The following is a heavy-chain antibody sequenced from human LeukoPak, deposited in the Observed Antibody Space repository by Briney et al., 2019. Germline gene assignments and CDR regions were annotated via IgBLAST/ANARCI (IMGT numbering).Heavy chain of an antibody. CDR1: GGSIGSYY. V-gene: IGHV4-59*12. CDR2: IYYSGSTNSGST. D-gene: IGHD3-16*02. Sequence: SETLSLTCTVSGGSIGSYYWSWIRQPPGKGLEWIGYIYYSGSTNSGSTNYNPSLKSRLTISVDTSKDQFSLKLSSVTAADTAVYYCARVYYDYVWGSYRYGYFDYWGQGTLVTVSS. J-gene: IGHJ4*02. CDR3: ARVYYDYVWGSYRYGYFDY.